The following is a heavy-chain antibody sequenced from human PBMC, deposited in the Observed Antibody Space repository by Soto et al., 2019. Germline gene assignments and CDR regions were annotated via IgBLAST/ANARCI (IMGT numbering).Heavy chain of an antibody. V-gene: IGHV4-34*01. CDR3: ARGKAARGKYYFDY. CDR2: INHSGST. J-gene: IGHJ4*02. Sequence: SETLSLTCAVYGGSFSGYYWSWIRQPPGKGLEWIGEINHSGSTNYNPSLKRRVTISVERSKNQFSLKLSSVTAADTAVYYCARGKAARGKYYFDYWGQGTLVTVSS. CDR1: GGSFSGYY. D-gene: IGHD6-6*01.